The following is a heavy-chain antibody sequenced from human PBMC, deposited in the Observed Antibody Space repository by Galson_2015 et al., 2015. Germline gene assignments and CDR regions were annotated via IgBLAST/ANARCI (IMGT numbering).Heavy chain of an antibody. D-gene: IGHD2-2*02. CDR2: ISWNSNSI. CDR3: AKGVPSGDTSPGYIDS. CDR1: GFTFDDYA. J-gene: IGHJ4*02. V-gene: IGHV3-9*01. Sequence: SLRLSCAASGFTFDDYAIHWVRHAPGKGLEWVSGISWNSNSIAYADSVKGRFTISRDNAKNSLYLQMNSLRAEDTALYYCAKGVPSGDTSPGYIDSWGPGPPVPVSS.